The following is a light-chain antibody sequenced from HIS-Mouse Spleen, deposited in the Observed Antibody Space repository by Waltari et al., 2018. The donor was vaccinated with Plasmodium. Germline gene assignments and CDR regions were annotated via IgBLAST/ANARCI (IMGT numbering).Light chain of an antibody. V-gene: IGLV3-1*01. Sequence: SYELTQPPSVSVSPGQPASITCPGDHLGDKYACWYQQKAGQSPVLVIYQDSKRPSGIPERFSGSNSGNTATLTISGTQAMDEADYYCQAWDSSTDYVFGTGTKVTVL. J-gene: IGLJ1*01. CDR3: QAWDSSTDYV. CDR2: QDS. CDR1: HLGDKY.